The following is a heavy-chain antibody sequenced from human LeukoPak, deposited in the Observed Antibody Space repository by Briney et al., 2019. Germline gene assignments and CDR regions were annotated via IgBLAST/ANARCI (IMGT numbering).Heavy chain of an antibody. CDR3: ARDSYSGSYYGSAFDY. CDR1: GGSIGSGTYY. Sequence: SETLSLTCTVSGGSIGSGTYYWNWIRQPAGKGLEWIGRIYTSGNTHYNPSLKSRVTISLDTSKSQFSLRLSLVTAADTAVYYCARDSYSGSYYGSAFDYWGQGTLVTVSS. D-gene: IGHD1-26*01. V-gene: IGHV4-61*02. CDR2: IYTSGNT. J-gene: IGHJ4*02.